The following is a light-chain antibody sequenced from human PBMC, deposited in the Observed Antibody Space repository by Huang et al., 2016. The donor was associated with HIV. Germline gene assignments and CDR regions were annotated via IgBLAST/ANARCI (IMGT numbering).Light chain of an antibody. CDR3: MQSAQTPLT. V-gene: IGKV2-28*01. CDR1: QSLLHSNGYKY. CDR2: LGS. J-gene: IGKJ4*01. Sequence: DIVMTHSTLSLHVTRGGPASTSRRSSQSLLHSNGYKYLDWYLQKPGQSPQLLIYLGSNRASGVPDRFSGSGSDTDFTLRISRVEAEDVGIYYCMQSAQTPLTFGGGTKVQIK.